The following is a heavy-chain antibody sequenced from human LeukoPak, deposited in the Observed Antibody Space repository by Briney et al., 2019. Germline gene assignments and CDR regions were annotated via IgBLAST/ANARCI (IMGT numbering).Heavy chain of an antibody. Sequence: GGSLRLSCAASGFTFSSYAMSWVRQAPGKGLEWVAVISYDGSNKYYADSVKGRFTISRDNSKNTLYLQMNSLRAEDTAVYYCARGSIVVVPAAILSHYYYYGMDVWGQGTTVTVSS. V-gene: IGHV3-30-3*01. D-gene: IGHD2-2*02. CDR3: ARGSIVVVPAAILSHYYYYGMDV. J-gene: IGHJ6*02. CDR1: GFTFSSYA. CDR2: ISYDGSNK.